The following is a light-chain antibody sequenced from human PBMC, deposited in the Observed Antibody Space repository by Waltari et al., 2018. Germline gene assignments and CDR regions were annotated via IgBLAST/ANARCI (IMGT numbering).Light chain of an antibody. CDR3: RHRSDWPRSWT. J-gene: IGKJ1*01. V-gene: IGKV3-11*01. CDR1: QSVSSY. Sequence: EIVLTQSPGTLSLSPGERATLSCRASQSVSSYLAWYQQKPGQAPSLLIYDASNRATGVPARFSGSGSGTDFTLTISSLEPEDFAVYYCRHRSDWPRSWTFGQGTKVEIK. CDR2: DAS.